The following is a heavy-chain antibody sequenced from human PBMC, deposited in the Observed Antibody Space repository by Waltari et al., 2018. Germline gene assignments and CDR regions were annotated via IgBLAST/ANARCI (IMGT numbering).Heavy chain of an antibody. V-gene: IGHV3-23*01. Sequence: EVQVLESWGDLVQPGGSLRLSCVAAGFDFVNSAMSWVRQTPGKGLAWVSTMTGTGGGPLYANAPYYADSVKGRFTISRDNSKNTIYLQMSSLNAEDTAIYYCAKGSGMDVWGQGTTVTVSS. J-gene: IGHJ6*02. CDR3: AKGSGMDV. CDR1: GFDFVNSA. CDR2: MTGTGGGPLYANAP.